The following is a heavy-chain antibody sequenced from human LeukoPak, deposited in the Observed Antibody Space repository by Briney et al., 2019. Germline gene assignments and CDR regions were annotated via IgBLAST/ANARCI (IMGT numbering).Heavy chain of an antibody. Sequence: SETLSLTCAVYGGSFSGYYWSWIRQPPGKGLEYIGYIHYTGSTNYNPSLKSRVTISVDTSKNQFSLKLTSVTAADTAVYHCAKGGGSPDVWGQGTTVTVSS. V-gene: IGHV4-59*01. J-gene: IGHJ6*02. CDR3: AKGGGSPDV. CDR2: IHYTGST. CDR1: GGSFSGYY. D-gene: IGHD3-16*01.